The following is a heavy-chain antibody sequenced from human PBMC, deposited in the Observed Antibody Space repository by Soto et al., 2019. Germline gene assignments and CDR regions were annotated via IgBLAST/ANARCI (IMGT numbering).Heavy chain of an antibody. CDR1: GFTFSSYW. CDR2: ISTNGNNI. CDR3: ARVRGCDTRDFDF. D-gene: IGHD2-2*01. J-gene: IGHJ4*02. Sequence: VQLVESGGGLVQPGGSLRLSCTASGFTFSSYWMHWVRQVPGKGPVWVAHISTNGNNIMYANLVKGRFTISRDNAANTLYLEMNSLRAEDSAVYYCARVRGCDTRDFDFWGQGTLVTVSS. V-gene: IGHV3-74*03.